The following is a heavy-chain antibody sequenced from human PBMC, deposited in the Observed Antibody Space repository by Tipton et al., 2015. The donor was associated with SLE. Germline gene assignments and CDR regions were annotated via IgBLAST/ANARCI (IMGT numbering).Heavy chain of an antibody. D-gene: IGHD5-18*01. CDR1: GYTFTDYY. CDR2: VDPEDGET. CDR3: ATLPSWIHSMAPGAFDI. V-gene: IGHV1-69-2*01. J-gene: IGHJ3*02. Sequence: QSGAEVKKPGATVKISCKVSGYTFTDYYMHWVQQAPGKGLEWMGLVDPEDGETIYAEKFQGRVTITADTCTDTAYMELSSLRSEDTAVYYCATLPSWIHSMAPGAFDIWGQGTMVAVSS.